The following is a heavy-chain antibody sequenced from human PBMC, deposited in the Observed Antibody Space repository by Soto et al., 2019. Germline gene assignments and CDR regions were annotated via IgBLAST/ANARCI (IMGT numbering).Heavy chain of an antibody. CDR1: GYSFTSYW. V-gene: IGHV5-51*01. CDR3: ARRPFSSSWSYYFDY. J-gene: IGHJ4*02. CDR2: IYPGDSDT. D-gene: IGHD6-13*01. Sequence: PGESRKISCKGSGYSFTSYWIGWVRQMPGKGLEWMGIIYPGDSDTRYSPSFQGQVTISADKSISTAYLQWSSLKASDTAMYYCARRPFSSSWSYYFDYWGQGTLVTVSS.